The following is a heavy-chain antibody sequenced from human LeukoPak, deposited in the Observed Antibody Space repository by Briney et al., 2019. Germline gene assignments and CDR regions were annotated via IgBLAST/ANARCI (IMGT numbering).Heavy chain of an antibody. Sequence: GASVKVSCKXSGYTFTSYGISWVRQAPGQGLERMGWIIDYNGNTNYAQKLQGRVTMTTDTSTSTAYMELRSLRSDDTAVYYCARDLYRDSLPVSWFDPWGQGTLVTVSS. CDR2: IIDYNGNT. CDR3: ARDLYRDSLPVSWFDP. V-gene: IGHV1-18*01. J-gene: IGHJ5*02. D-gene: IGHD4-11*01. CDR1: GYTFTSYG.